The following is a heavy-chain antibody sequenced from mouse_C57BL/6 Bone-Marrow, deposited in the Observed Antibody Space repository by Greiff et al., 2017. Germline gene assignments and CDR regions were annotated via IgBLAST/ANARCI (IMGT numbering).Heavy chain of an antibody. CDR2: ISDGGSYT. V-gene: IGHV5-4*01. Sequence: EVHLVESGGGLVKPGGSLKLSCAASGFTFSSYAMSWVRQTPEKRLEWVATISDGGSYTYYPDNVKGRFTISRDNAKNNLYLQMSHLKSEDTAMYYCARGRLRRGDYFDYWGQGTTLTVSS. D-gene: IGHD2-4*01. J-gene: IGHJ2*01. CDR3: ARGRLRRGDYFDY. CDR1: GFTFSSYA.